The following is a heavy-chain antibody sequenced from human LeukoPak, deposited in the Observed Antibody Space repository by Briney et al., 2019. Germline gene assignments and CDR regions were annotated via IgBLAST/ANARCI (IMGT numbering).Heavy chain of an antibody. CDR1: GFTFSNAW. CDR3: VRDGVPERWLHLGY. J-gene: IGHJ4*02. CDR2: IKQDGSEK. D-gene: IGHD5-24*01. V-gene: IGHV3-7*03. Sequence: PGGSLTLSCVGSGFTFSNAWMSWVRQAPGKGLEWVANIKQDGSEKYYVDSVKGRFTISRDNGKNSLYLQMNSLRAEDTAVYYCVRDGVPERWLHLGYWGQGTLVTVSS.